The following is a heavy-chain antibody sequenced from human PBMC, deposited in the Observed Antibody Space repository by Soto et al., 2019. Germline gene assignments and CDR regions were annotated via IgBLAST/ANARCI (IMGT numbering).Heavy chain of an antibody. CDR1: GFTFSSYG. D-gene: IGHD6-6*01. CDR3: ARGSSSSYYYYCMDV. Sequence: GGSLRLSCAASGFTFSSYGMHWVRQAPGKGLEWVAVIWYDGSNKYYADSVKGRFTISRDNSKNTLYLQMNSLRAEDTAVYYCARGSSSSYYYYCMDVWGQGTTVTVSS. J-gene: IGHJ6*02. CDR2: IWYDGSNK. V-gene: IGHV3-33*01.